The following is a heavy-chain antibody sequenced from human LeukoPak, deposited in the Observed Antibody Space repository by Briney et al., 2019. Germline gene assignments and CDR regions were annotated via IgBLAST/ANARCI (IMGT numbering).Heavy chain of an antibody. CDR2: ISGSGGST. J-gene: IGHJ4*02. D-gene: IGHD2-2*01. CDR1: GLTFSSYA. Sequence: HPGASLRLSCAASGLTFSSYAMSWVRQAPGKGLEWVSAISGSGGSTYYADSVKGRFTISRDNAKNSLYLQMNSLRAEDTAVYYCARGRYCSSNSCYFDYWGQGTLVTVSS. CDR3: ARGRYCSSNSCYFDY. V-gene: IGHV3-23*01.